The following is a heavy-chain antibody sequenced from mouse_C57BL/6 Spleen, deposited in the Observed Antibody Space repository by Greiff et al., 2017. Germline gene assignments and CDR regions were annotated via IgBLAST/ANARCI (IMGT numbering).Heavy chain of an antibody. Sequence: QVQLQQSGAELVRPGASVTLSCKASGYTFTDYEMHWVKQTPVHGLEWIGAIDPESGGTAYNQKFKGKAILTADKSSSTAYMELRSLTSEDSAVYYCTRRATRTYFDYWGQGTTLTVSS. CDR2: IDPESGGT. CDR3: TRRATRTYFDY. D-gene: IGHD3-1*01. J-gene: IGHJ2*01. CDR1: GYTFTDYE. V-gene: IGHV1-15*01.